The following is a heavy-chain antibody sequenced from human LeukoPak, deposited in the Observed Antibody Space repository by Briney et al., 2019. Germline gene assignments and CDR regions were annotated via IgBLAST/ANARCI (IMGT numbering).Heavy chain of an antibody. J-gene: IGHJ4*02. Sequence: PGGSLRLSCAASGFTFSSYDMHWVRQATGKGLEWVSAIGTAGDTYYPGSVKGRFTISRENAKNSLYLQMNSLRAGDTAVYYCARSPRQGAAAGALDYWGQGTWSPSPQ. CDR1: GFTFSSYD. CDR2: IGTAGDT. D-gene: IGHD6-13*01. V-gene: IGHV3-13*01. CDR3: ARSPRQGAAAGALDY.